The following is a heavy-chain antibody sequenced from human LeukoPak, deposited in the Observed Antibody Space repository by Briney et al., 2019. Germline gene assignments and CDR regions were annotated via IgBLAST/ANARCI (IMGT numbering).Heavy chain of an antibody. J-gene: IGHJ4*02. CDR1: GFTFSSSG. CDR3: ATEFHSAVGTSHCDY. CDR2: IGYDGSNNYDGNSK. D-gene: IGHD2-8*01. V-gene: IGHV3-30*02. Sequence: GGSMRLSCAASGFTFSSSGMHWVRQAPGKGLEWVTFIGYDGSNNYDGNSKYYADSVKGRFTISRDNSKNTLYLQMNSLRPEDATLYYCATEFHSAVGTSHCDYWGQGTLVPVS.